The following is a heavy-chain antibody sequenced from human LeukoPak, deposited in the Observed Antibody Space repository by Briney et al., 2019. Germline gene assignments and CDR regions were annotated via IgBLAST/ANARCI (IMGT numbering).Heavy chain of an antibody. Sequence: PGGSLRLSCAASGFTFGSYWMSWVRQAPGKGLEWVANIKQDGSEKYYVDSVKGRFTISRDNAKNSLYLQMNSLRAEDTAVYYCARLEYSSSKSWFDPWGQGTLVTVSS. D-gene: IGHD6-6*01. CDR1: GFTFGSYW. CDR3: ARLEYSSSKSWFDP. CDR2: IKQDGSEK. J-gene: IGHJ5*02. V-gene: IGHV3-7*01.